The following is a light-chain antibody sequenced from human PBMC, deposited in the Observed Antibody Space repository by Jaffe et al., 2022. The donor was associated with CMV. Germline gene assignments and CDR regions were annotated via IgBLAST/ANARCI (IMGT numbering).Light chain of an antibody. Sequence: DIQMTQSPSSVSASVGDRVTITCRASQAIASWLAWYQQKPGKAPKLLIYAASTLQSGVPSRFSGSGSGTDFTLTISSLQPEDFASYYCQQAVRFPFTFGPGTNVDFGPGTKVDIK. V-gene: IGKV1-12*02. J-gene: IGKJ3*01. CDR1: QAIASW. CDR3: QQAVRFPFTFGPGTNVD. CDR2: AAS.